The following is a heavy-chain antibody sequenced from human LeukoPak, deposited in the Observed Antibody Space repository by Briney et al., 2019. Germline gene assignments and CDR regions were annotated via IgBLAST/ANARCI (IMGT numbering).Heavy chain of an antibody. J-gene: IGHJ4*02. V-gene: IGHV3-49*03. CDR3: TRGLIGDDFWSGHYPYYFDY. D-gene: IGHD3-3*01. CDR2: IRSKAYGGTT. CDR1: GFTFGDYA. Sequence: GGSLRLSCTASGFTFGDYAMSWFRQPPGKGLEWVGFIRSKAYGGTTEYAASVKGRFTISRDDSKSIAYLQMNSLKTEDTAVYYCTRGLIGDDFWSGHYPYYFDYWGQGTLVTVSS.